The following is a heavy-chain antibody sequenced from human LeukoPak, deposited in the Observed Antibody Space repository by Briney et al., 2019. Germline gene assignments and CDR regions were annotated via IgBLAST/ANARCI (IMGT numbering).Heavy chain of an antibody. CDR1: GESFSGYY. CDR2: INHSGST. J-gene: IGHJ4*02. CDR3: ARGRSSGWYLYY. V-gene: IGHV4-34*01. Sequence: SETLSLTCAVYGESFSGYYWSWIRQPPGRGLEWIGEINHSGSTNYNPPLKSRVTISVDTSKNQFSLKLSSVTAADTAVYYCARGRSSGWYLYYWGQGTLVTVSS. D-gene: IGHD6-19*01.